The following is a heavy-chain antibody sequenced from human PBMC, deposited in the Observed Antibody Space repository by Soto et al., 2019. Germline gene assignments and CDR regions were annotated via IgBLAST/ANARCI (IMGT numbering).Heavy chain of an antibody. Sequence: GASVKVSCKASGCTFTSYGISWVRQAPGQGLEWMGWISAYNGNTNYAQKLQGRVTMTTDTSTSTAYMELRSLRSDDTAVYYCARFGVLMVYAMGNYYMDVWGKGTTVTVSS. CDR1: GCTFTSYG. CDR2: ISAYNGNT. CDR3: ARFGVLMVYAMGNYYMDV. D-gene: IGHD2-8*01. J-gene: IGHJ6*03. V-gene: IGHV1-18*01.